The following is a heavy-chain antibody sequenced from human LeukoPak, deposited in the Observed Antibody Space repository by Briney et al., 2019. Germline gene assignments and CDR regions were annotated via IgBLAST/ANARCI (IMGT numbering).Heavy chain of an antibody. CDR2: ISGRGSSI. V-gene: IGHV3-48*03. Sequence: GGSLRLSCAVSGFTFSSYEMNWVRPAPGEGLEWVSYISGRGSSIYYADSVKGRFTTSRDNPKNTLYLQMNSLRAEDTAVYYCARTSRDGYNYPYWYFDLWGRGTLVTVSS. J-gene: IGHJ2*01. D-gene: IGHD5-24*01. CDR1: GFTFSSYE. CDR3: ARTSRDGYNYPYWYFDL.